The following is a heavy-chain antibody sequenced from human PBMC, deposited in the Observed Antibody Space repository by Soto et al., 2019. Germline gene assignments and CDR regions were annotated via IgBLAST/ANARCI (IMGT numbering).Heavy chain of an antibody. CDR2: ISYDGSNK. CDR1: GFTFSSYA. D-gene: IGHD3-10*01. CDR3: ARDGEDTGVYYGMDV. V-gene: IGHV3-30-3*01. Sequence: QVQLVESGGGVVQPGRSLRLSCAASGFTFSSYAMHWVRQAPGKGLEWVAVISYDGSNKYYADSVKGRFTISRDNSKNTLYLQMNSLRAKDTAVYYCARDGEDTGVYYGMDVWGQGTTVTVSS. J-gene: IGHJ6*02.